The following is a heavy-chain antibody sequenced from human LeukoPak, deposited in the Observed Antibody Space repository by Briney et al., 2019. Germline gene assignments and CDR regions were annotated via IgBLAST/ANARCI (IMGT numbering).Heavy chain of an antibody. D-gene: IGHD5-18*01. Sequence: GGSLRLSCAASGFTVSSNYMSWVRQAPGKGLEWVSVIYSGGSTYYADSVKGRFTISRDNSKNALYLQMNSLRAEDTAVYYCAREGSYGSLDYWGQGTLVTVSS. V-gene: IGHV3-53*01. CDR3: AREGSYGSLDY. CDR2: IYSGGST. J-gene: IGHJ4*02. CDR1: GFTVSSNY.